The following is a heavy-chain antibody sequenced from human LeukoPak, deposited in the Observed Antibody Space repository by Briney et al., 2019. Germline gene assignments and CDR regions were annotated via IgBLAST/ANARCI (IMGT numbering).Heavy chain of an antibody. CDR1: GGSISSSSYY. CDR3: ARCSTYGDVYAFDI. Sequence: SETLSLTCTVSGGSISSSSYYWGWIRQPPGKGLEWIGSIYYSGSTYYNPSLKSRVTISVDTSKNQFSLKLSSVTAADTAVYYCARCSTYGDVYAFDIWGQGTMVTVSS. D-gene: IGHD4-17*01. V-gene: IGHV4-39*01. CDR2: IYYSGST. J-gene: IGHJ3*02.